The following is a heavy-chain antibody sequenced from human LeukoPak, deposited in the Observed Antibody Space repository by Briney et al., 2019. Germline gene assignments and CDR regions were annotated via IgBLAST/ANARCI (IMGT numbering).Heavy chain of an antibody. CDR3: AKDFGGSDYDWYFDL. Sequence: GGSLRLSCAASGFTFSFYAMSWVRQAPGKGLEWVAGITSSGNTTYYADPVKGRFTISRDNSRNILCLQMNSLRAEDTAIYYCAKDFGGSDYDWYFDLWGRGTVVTVSS. CDR2: ITSSGNTT. V-gene: IGHV3-23*01. D-gene: IGHD1-26*01. CDR1: GFTFSFYA. J-gene: IGHJ2*01.